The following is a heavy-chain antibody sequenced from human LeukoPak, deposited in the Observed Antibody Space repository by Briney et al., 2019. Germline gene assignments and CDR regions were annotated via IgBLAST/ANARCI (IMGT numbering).Heavy chain of an antibody. J-gene: IGHJ4*02. Sequence: GTSLRLSCVASGFTFNNYALTWVRQTPGKGLECVSAISGDGVSPYYADSVRGRFTISRDNAKNSLYLQMNSLRAEDMAVYYCARRGDSSGYYGVDYWGQGTLVTVSS. CDR2: ISGDGVSP. CDR3: ARRGDSSGYYGVDY. D-gene: IGHD3-22*01. V-gene: IGHV3-21*01. CDR1: GFTFNNYA.